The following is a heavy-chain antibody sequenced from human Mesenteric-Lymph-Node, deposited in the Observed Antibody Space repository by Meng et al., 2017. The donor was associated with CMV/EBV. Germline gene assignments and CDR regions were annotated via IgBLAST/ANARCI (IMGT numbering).Heavy chain of an antibody. V-gene: IGHV3-23*01. J-gene: IGHJ4*02. Sequence: GESLKISCAASGFTFSSYWMSWVRQAPGKGLEWVSAISGSGGSTYYADSVKGRFTISRDNSKNTLYLQMNSLRAEDTAVYYCAKDRGISWNDAFAYWGQGTLVTVSS. CDR1: GFTFSSYW. CDR3: AKDRGISWNDAFAY. D-gene: IGHD1-1*01. CDR2: ISGSGGST.